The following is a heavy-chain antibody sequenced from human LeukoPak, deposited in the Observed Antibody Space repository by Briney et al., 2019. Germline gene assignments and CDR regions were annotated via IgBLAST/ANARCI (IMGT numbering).Heavy chain of an antibody. J-gene: IGHJ4*02. D-gene: IGHD6-19*01. CDR2: INPNSGGT. Sequence: MXXXXXXXGQGVEXMVRINPNSGGTNYAQKFQGRVTMTRDTSISTAYMELSRLRSDDTAVYYCARVAAYSSGWLNYWGQGTLVTVSS. CDR3: ARVAAYSSGWLNY. V-gene: IGHV1-2*06.